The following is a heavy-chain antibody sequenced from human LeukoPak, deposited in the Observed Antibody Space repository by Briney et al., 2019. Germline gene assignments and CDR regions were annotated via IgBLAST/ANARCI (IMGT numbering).Heavy chain of an antibody. CDR2: IYYSGST. CDR1: GGSISSYY. V-gene: IGHV4-59*08. CDR3: ARGAAGGEFDD. D-gene: IGHD6-13*01. Sequence: KPSETLSLTYTISGGSISSYYWSWIRQPPGKGLEWLGYIYYSGSTNYNPSLKSRLTISVDTSKNQFSLKLSSVTAADTAVYYCARGAAGGEFDDWGQGTLVTVSS. J-gene: IGHJ4*02.